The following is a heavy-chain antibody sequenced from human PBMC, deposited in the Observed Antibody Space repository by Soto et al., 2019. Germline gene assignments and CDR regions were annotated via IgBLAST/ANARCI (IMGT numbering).Heavy chain of an antibody. CDR2: IKSKTDGGTT. J-gene: IGHJ2*01. D-gene: IGHD1-1*01. CDR3: AREAGTPGLWYFDL. CDR1: GFTFSNAW. Sequence: PGGSLRLSCAASGFTFSNAWMNWVRQAPGKGLEWVGRIKSKTDGGTTDYAAPVKGRFTISRDNSKNTAFLQMGSLRDEDMAVYFCAREAGTPGLWYFDLWGRGTLVTVSS. V-gene: IGHV3-15*07.